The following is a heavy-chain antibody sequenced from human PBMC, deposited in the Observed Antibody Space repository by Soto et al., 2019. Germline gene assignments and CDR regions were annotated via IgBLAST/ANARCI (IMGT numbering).Heavy chain of an antibody. J-gene: IGHJ5*02. D-gene: IGHD3-10*01. CDR1: GYTFTGYY. Sequence: GASVKVYCKASGYTFTGYYMHWVRRAPGQGLEWMGWINPNSGGTNYAQKFQGRVTMTRDTSISTAYMELSRLRSDDTAVYYCARALSMVRGVINWFDPWGQGTLVTVSS. CDR2: INPNSGGT. V-gene: IGHV1-2*02. CDR3: ARALSMVRGVINWFDP.